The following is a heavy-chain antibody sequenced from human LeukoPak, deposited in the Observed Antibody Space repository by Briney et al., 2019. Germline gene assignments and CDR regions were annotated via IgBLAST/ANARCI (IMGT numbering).Heavy chain of an antibody. J-gene: IGHJ1*01. D-gene: IGHD4-17*01. CDR3: ARSVTPQYFQH. V-gene: IGHV7-4-1*02. CDR1: GYTFTSHA. CDR2: INTNTGNP. Sequence: ASVKVSCKASGYTFTSHAIDWVRQAPGQGLEWMGWINTNTGNPTYAQGFTGRFVFSLDTSVSTAYLQISSLKAEDTAVYYCARSVTPQYFQHWGQGTLVTVSS.